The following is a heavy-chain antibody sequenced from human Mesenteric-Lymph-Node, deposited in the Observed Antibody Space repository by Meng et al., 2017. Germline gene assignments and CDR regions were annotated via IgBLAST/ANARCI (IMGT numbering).Heavy chain of an antibody. CDR3: ATFGDCSYPEAI. D-gene: IGHD2-21*02. V-gene: IGHV3-23*01. J-gene: IGHJ4*02. Sequence: GESLKISCAASGFTVDIYDMSWVRQAPGTGLEWVSGIFGRGDKTYHADSVKGRFTISRDNSKNTLYLQMNSLGVEDTAVYCCATFGDCSYPEAIWGQGTLVTVSS. CDR2: IFGRGDKT. CDR1: GFTVDIYD.